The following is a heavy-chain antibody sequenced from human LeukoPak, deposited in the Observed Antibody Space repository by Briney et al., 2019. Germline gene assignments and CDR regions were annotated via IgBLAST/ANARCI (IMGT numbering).Heavy chain of an antibody. CDR3: ARRPSGRPFDY. D-gene: IGHD6-25*01. CDR1: GGSINGYY. V-gene: IGHV4-59*08. Sequence: SETLSLTCTVSGGSINGYYWSWIRQPPGKGLEWIGYSYHSGSTSYNPSLKNRVTISIDTSKNQFSLNLSPVTAADTAVYYCARRPSGRPFDYWGQGTLVTVSS. CDR2: SYHSGST. J-gene: IGHJ4*02.